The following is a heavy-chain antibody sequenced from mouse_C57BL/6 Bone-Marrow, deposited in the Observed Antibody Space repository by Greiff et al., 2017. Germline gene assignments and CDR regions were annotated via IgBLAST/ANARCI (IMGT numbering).Heavy chain of an antibody. CDR2: SRNKANDYTT. Sequence: EVKVVESGGGLVQSGRSLRLSCATSGFTFSDFYMEWVRQAPGKGLEWIAASRNKANDYTTEYSASVKGRFIVSRDTSQSILYLQMNALRAEDTAIYYCARDDHGGFAYWGQGTLVTVSA. CDR3: ARDDHGGFAY. V-gene: IGHV7-1*01. J-gene: IGHJ3*01. CDR1: GFTFSDFY.